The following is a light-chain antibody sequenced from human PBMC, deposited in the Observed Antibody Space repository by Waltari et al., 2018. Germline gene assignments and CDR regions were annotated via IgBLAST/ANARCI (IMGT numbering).Light chain of an antibody. CDR2: GAS. CDR1: QSVSRW. CDR3: QKYGTLPAT. J-gene: IGKJ1*01. Sequence: EIVLTQSPGTLSLSPGERATLSCRASQSVSRWLAWYQQKPGQPPSLLIYGASSRATGIPDRFSGSGSGTDFSLTSSRLEPEDSAVYYCQKYGTLPATFGQGTKVEVK. V-gene: IGKV3-20*01.